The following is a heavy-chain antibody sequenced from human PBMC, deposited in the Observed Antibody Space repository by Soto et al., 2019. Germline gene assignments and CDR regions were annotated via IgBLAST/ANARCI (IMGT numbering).Heavy chain of an antibody. V-gene: IGHV5-51*01. CDR2: INPSDSDT. J-gene: IGHJ4*02. CDR3: ASQGYTNTGSYFAY. D-gene: IGHD4-4*01. Sequence: PGESLKISCKGSGYSFTTYWIGWVRQMPGKGLEWMGIINPSDSDTRYSPSFQGQVTISADKSISTAYLQWSSLKVSDTAMYYCASQGYTNTGSYFAYWGQGTLVTVSS. CDR1: GYSFTTYW.